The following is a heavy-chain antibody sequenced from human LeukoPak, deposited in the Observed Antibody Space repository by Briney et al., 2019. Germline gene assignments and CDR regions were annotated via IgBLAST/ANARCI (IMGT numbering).Heavy chain of an antibody. Sequence: GGSLRLSCAASGFTFDDYGMSWVRHVPGKGLEWVSGINWNGGSTGYADSVKGRFTISRDNAKNSLYLQMNSLRAEDSALYYCSRGRHTFIAVDYFDYWGQGTLVTVSS. CDR1: GFTFDDYG. V-gene: IGHV3-20*04. CDR3: SRGRHTFIAVDYFDY. D-gene: IGHD6-19*01. J-gene: IGHJ4*02. CDR2: INWNGGST.